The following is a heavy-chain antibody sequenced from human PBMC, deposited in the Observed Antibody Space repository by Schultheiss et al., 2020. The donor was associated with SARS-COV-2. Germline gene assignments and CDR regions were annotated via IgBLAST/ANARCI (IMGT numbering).Heavy chain of an antibody. Sequence: ASVKVSCKASGYTFTGYYMHWVRQAPGQGLEWMGWINPNSGGTNYAQKVQGRVTLTTDTSTSTAYMELRSLRSDDTAVYYCARGTNHAFDIWGQGTMVTVS. J-gene: IGHJ3*02. CDR3: ARGTNHAFDI. CDR2: INPNSGGT. CDR1: GYTFTGYY. V-gene: IGHV1-2*02.